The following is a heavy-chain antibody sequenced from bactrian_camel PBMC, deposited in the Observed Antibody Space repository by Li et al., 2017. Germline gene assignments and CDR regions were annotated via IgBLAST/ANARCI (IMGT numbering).Heavy chain of an antibody. D-gene: IGHD1*01. CDR2: LNGGGGSI. Sequence: VESGGGSVQRGGSLRLSCSVSGDTVTKYCLGWFRQTPGKEREGIAALNGGGGSIVYANSVKGRFTVSRDNAKNSVDLQMNSLKPDDTAVYYCAATGQMLSVAGCRTQGTQVTVS. CDR1: GDTVTKYC. J-gene: IGHJ4*01. V-gene: IGHV3S40*01.